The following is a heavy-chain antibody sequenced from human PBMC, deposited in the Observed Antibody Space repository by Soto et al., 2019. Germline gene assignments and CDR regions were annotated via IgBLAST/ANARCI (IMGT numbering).Heavy chain of an antibody. Sequence: QVQLVQSGAEVKKPGASVKVSCKASGYTFTTYDINWVRQATGQGLEWMGWMNPNSGKTAYAQRFQGSVSITRDTSINTAYMELTSLRPDGTAVYYCARRGVAAAGTGDYWGQGTLVTVSS. D-gene: IGHD6-13*01. V-gene: IGHV1-8*01. CDR2: MNPNSGKT. CDR1: GYTFTTYD. CDR3: ARRGVAAAGTGDY. J-gene: IGHJ4*02.